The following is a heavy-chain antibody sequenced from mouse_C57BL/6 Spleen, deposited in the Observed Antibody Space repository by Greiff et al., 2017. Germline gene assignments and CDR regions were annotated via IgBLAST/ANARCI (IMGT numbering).Heavy chain of an antibody. CDR1: GYAFSSSW. CDR3: ARDPLLNAMDY. CDR2: IYPGDGDT. V-gene: IGHV1-82*01. J-gene: IGHJ4*01. D-gene: IGHD1-1*01. Sequence: VKLQESGPELVKPGASVKISCKASGYAFSSSWMNWVQQRPGKGLEWLGRIYPGDGDTNYNGKFKGKATLSADKASSQAYMQLSSLTAEDSAVYFCARDPLLNAMDYWGQGTSVTVSS.